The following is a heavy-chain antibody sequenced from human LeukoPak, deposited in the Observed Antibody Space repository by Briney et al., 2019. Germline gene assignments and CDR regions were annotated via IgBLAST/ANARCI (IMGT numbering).Heavy chain of an antibody. CDR3: ARWGHADTYYYYGMDV. CDR1: GYTFIGYY. J-gene: IGHJ6*02. D-gene: IGHD1-26*01. CDR2: INPDSGST. V-gene: IGHV1-2*02. Sequence: GAPVKVSCKASGYTFIGYYMHWVRQAPGHGLEWMGWINPDSGSTNYAQRFQGRVTMTRDTSISTAYMELSRLRSDDTAVYYCARWGHADTYYYYGMDVWGQGTTVTVSS.